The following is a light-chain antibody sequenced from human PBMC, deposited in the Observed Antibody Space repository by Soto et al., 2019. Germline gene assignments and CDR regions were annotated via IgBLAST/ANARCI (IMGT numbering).Light chain of an antibody. Sequence: QSVLTQPASVSGSPGQSITISCTGTSSDVGSYNLVSGYQQHPGKAPKLMIYEGSKRPSGVSNRFSGSKSGNTASLTISGLQAEDEADYYCCSYAGSRVVFGGGTKVTVL. CDR2: EGS. CDR3: CSYAGSRVV. J-gene: IGLJ2*01. CDR1: SSDVGSYNL. V-gene: IGLV2-23*01.